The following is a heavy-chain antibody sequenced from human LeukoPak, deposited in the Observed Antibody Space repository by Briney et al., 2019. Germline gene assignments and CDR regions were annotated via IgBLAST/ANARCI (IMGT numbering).Heavy chain of an antibody. Sequence: GASVKVSCKASGYTFSSNYMHWVRQAPGQGLEWMGVIDPSGGGTSYAQKFQGRVTLTRDMSTSTVYMALSSLRSEDTAVYYCAKDRTGTTGRDWFDPWGQGTLVTVSS. CDR2: IDPSGGGT. CDR3: AKDRTGTTGRDWFDP. V-gene: IGHV1-46*01. D-gene: IGHD1-1*01. CDR1: GYTFSSNY. J-gene: IGHJ5*02.